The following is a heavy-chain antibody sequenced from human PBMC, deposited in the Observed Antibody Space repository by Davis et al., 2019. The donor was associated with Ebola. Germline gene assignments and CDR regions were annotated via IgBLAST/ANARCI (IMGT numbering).Heavy chain of an antibody. Sequence: GGSLRLSCAASGFTFSSYEMNWVRQAPGKGLEWVSYISSSGSTISYADSVKGRFTISRDNAKNSLYLQMNSLRAEDTAVYYCARDYSYGYYYYGMDVWGQGTTVTVSS. D-gene: IGHD5-18*01. CDR2: ISSSGSTI. J-gene: IGHJ6*02. CDR1: GFTFSSYE. V-gene: IGHV3-48*03. CDR3: ARDYSYGYYYYGMDV.